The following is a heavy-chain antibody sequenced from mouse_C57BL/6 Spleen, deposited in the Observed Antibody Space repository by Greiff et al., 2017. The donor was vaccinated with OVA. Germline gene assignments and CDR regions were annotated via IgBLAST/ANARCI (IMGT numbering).Heavy chain of an antibody. Sequence: VQLQQSGAELVMPGASVKLSCKASGYTFTSYWMHWVKQRPGQGLEWIGEIDPSDSYTNYNQKFKGMSTLTVDKSSSTADMQLSSLTSEDSAVYYSARSRWYYYGSDYWGQGTTLTVSS. CDR2: IDPSDSYT. CDR1: GYTFTSYW. V-gene: IGHV1-69*01. D-gene: IGHD1-1*01. CDR3: ARSRWYYYGSDY. J-gene: IGHJ2*01.